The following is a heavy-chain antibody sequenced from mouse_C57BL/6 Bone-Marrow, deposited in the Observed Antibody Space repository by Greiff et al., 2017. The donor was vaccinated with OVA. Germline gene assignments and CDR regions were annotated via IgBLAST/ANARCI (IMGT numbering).Heavy chain of an antibody. J-gene: IGHJ4*01. CDR3: ARHRGRYYARDY. CDR1: GYTFTEYT. CDR2: FYPGSGSI. V-gene: IGHV1-62-2*01. D-gene: IGHD3-3*01. Sequence: QVHVKQSGAELVKPGASVKLSCKASGYTFTEYTIHWVKQRSGQGLEWIGWFYPGSGSIKYNEKFKDKATLTADKSSSTVYMELSRLTSEDSAVYFCARHRGRYYARDYWGQGTSVTVSS.